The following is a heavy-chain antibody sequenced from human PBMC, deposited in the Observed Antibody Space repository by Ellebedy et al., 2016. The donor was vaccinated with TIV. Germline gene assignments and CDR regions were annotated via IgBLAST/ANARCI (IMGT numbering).Heavy chain of an antibody. CDR3: ARRPDGLDI. CDR2: IYYSGST. J-gene: IGHJ3*02. Sequence: MPSETLSLTCTVSGDSISSSSYYWGWIRQLPGKGLEWIGSIYYSGSTYYNPSLKSRVTISVDTSKNQFSLKLSSVTAADTAMYYCARRPDGLDIWGQGTMVTVSS. CDR1: GDSISSSSYY. V-gene: IGHV4-39*01.